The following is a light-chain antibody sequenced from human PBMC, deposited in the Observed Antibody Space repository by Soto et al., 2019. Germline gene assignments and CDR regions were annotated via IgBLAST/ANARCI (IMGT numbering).Light chain of an antibody. CDR3: GTWDSSLSAYV. Sequence: QSVLTQPRSVSAAPGQKVTISCSGSSSNIGNNYVSWYQQLPGTAPKLLIYDNNKRPSGIPDRFSGSKSGTSATLGITGLQTGDEADYYCGTWDSSLSAYVFGTG. CDR1: SSNIGNNY. V-gene: IGLV1-51*01. CDR2: DNN. J-gene: IGLJ1*01.